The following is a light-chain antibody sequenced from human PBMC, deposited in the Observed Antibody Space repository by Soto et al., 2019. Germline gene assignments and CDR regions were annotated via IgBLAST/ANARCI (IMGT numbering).Light chain of an antibody. Sequence: EIVMTQSPATLSVAAGERATLSCRASQSVSSNLAWYQQKPGQAPRLLIYGASTRATGIPARFSGSGSGTEFTLTISSLQSADLAVYYCQQYNSWPPLTFGGGTKVEIK. CDR3: QQYNSWPPLT. CDR1: QSVSSN. V-gene: IGKV3-15*01. J-gene: IGKJ4*01. CDR2: GAS.